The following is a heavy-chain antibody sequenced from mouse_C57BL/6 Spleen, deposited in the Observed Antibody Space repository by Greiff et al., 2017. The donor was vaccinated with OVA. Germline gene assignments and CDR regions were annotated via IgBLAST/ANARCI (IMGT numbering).Heavy chain of an antibody. D-gene: IGHD1-1*01. CDR1: GFTFSSYT. V-gene: IGHV5-9*01. CDR2: ISGGGGNT. CDR3: ARHHYYGSSYSY. Sequence: EVMLVESGGGLVKPGGSLKLSCAASGFTFSSYTMSWVRQTPEKRLEWVATISGGGGNTYYPDSVKGRFTISRDNAKNTLYLQMSSLRSEDTALYYCARHHYYGSSYSYWGQGNTLTVSS. J-gene: IGHJ2*01.